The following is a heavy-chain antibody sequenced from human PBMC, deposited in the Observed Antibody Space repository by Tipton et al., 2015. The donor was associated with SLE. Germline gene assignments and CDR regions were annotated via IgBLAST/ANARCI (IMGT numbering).Heavy chain of an antibody. CDR1: SGSISTYH. CDR3: ARRWDGSDYTFDY. Sequence: TLSLTCTISSGSISTYHWSWLRQPPGKGLEWIGSIYYSGSTYYNPSLKSRVTISIDTSKNQFSLKLNSVTAADTAIYFCARRWDGSDYTFDYWGHGTLVTVSS. CDR2: IYYSGST. D-gene: IGHD3-22*01. J-gene: IGHJ4*01. V-gene: IGHV4-59*12.